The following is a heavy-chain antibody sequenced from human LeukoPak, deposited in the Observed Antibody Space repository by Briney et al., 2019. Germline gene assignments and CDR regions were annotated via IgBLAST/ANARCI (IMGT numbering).Heavy chain of an antibody. D-gene: IGHD1-7*01. CDR1: GFTFSSYS. CDR2: IDSSSSYI. J-gene: IGHJ3*02. V-gene: IGHV3-21*01. CDR3: ARPGITGTMGYGAFDI. Sequence: PGGSLRLSCAASGFTFSSYSINWVRQAPGKGLEWVSSIDSSSSYIYYADSVKGRFTFSRDNAKNSLFLQMNSLRVGDTAVYYCARPGITGTMGYGAFDIWGQGTRVTVSS.